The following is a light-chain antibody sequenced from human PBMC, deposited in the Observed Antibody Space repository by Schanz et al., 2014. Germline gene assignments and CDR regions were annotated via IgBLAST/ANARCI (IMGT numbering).Light chain of an antibody. J-gene: IGLJ2*01. V-gene: IGLV2-14*01. CDR3: SSYAGNNDFGV. Sequence: QSALTQPASVSGSPGQSITISCTGTTSDVGGYNYVSWYQQHPGKAPKLMIYDVSSRPSGVSNRFSGSKSGNTASLTISGLQAEDEADYYCSSYAGNNDFGVFGGGTKLTVL. CDR1: TSDVGGYNY. CDR2: DVS.